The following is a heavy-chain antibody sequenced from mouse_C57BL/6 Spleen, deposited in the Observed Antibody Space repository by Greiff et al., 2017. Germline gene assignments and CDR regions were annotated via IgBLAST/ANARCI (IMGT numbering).Heavy chain of an antibody. J-gene: IGHJ1*03. D-gene: IGHD1-1*01. CDR2: INPSSGYT. CDR1: GYTFTSYT. Sequence: VQLQQSGAELARPGASVKMSCKASGYTFTSYTMHWVKQRPGQGLEWIGYINPSSGYTTYNQKFKDKATLTAEKSSSTAYMQLSSLTSEDSAVYYCARVPTTVVAHWYFDVWGTGTTVTVSS. CDR3: ARVPTTVVAHWYFDV. V-gene: IGHV1-4*01.